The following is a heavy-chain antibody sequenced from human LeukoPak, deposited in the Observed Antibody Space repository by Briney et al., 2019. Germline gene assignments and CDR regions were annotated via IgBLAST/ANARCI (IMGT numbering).Heavy chain of an antibody. V-gene: IGHV4-31*03. CDR2: IYYSGST. Sequence: PSETLSLTCTVSGGSISSGGYYWSWIRQHPGKGLEWIGYIYYSGSTYYNPSLKSRVTISVDTSKNQFSLKLGSVTAADTAVYYCARHLWGSIPVPLPHYWGQGTLVTVSS. D-gene: IGHD3-3*02. J-gene: IGHJ4*02. CDR1: GGSISSGGYY. CDR3: ARHLWGSIPVPLPHY.